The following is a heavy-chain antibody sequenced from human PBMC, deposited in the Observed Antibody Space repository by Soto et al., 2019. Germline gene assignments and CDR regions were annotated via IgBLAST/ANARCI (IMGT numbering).Heavy chain of an antibody. J-gene: IGHJ4*02. CDR2: ISGSGGST. Sequence: GGSLRLSCAASGFTFSSYAMSWVRQAPGKGLEWVSAISGSGGSTYYADSVKGRFTISRDNSKNTLYLQMNSLRAEDTAVYYCAPHRGVVPAAMRYSGYDSAAGYWGQGTLVTVSS. CDR3: APHRGVVPAAMRYSGYDSAAGY. CDR1: GFTFSSYA. D-gene: IGHD2-2*01. V-gene: IGHV3-23*01.